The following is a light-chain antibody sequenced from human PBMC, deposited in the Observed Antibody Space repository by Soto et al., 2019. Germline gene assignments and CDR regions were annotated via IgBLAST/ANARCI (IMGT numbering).Light chain of an antibody. J-gene: IGLJ1*01. CDR3: SSYTGSSTLYV. Sequence: QSVLTQPASVSGSPGQSITISCTGTSSDVGAYNYVSWYQQHPGKAPKVMIYEVTYRPSGVSNRFSGSKSGNTASLTISGRQVEDEAEYYCSSYTGSSTLYVFATGTKVTVL. CDR2: EVT. CDR1: SSDVGAYNY. V-gene: IGLV2-14*01.